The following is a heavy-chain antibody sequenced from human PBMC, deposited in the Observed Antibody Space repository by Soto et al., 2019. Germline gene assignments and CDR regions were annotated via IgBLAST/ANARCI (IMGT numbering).Heavy chain of an antibody. CDR2: IYSGGTT. J-gene: IGHJ4*02. D-gene: IGHD6-19*01. V-gene: IGHV3-53*01. CDR3: ARGGYSSGWYIDY. CDR1: GFTVSNNY. Sequence: VGSLRLSCAASGFTVSNNYMTWVRQAPGKGLEWVSLIYSGGTTYYADSVKGRFTISRDHSRNTLYLQMNSLRGEDTAVYYCARGGYSSGWYIDYWGQGTLVTVSS.